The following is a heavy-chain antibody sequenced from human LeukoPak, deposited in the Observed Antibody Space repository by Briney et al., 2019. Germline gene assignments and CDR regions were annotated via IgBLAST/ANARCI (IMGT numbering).Heavy chain of an antibody. V-gene: IGHV4-39*01. D-gene: IGHD1-1*01. Sequence: PSETLSLTCTVSGGSISSSSYYWGWIRQPPGKGLEWIGSIYYSGSTYYNPSLKSRVTISVDTSKNQLSLKLSSVTAADTAVYYCARSRGVRPYYFDYWGQGTLVTVSS. J-gene: IGHJ4*02. CDR1: GGSISSSSYY. CDR3: ARSRGVRPYYFDY. CDR2: IYYSGST.